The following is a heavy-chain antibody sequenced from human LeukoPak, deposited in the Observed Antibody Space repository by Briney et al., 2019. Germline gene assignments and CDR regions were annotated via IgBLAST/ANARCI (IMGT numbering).Heavy chain of an antibody. J-gene: IGHJ1*01. CDR3: ATPAAGPGAEYSLY. CDR1: GFTFSSYS. Sequence: PGGSLRLSCAASGFTFSSYSMNWVRQAPGKGLEWVSSISGSSANKYYADSVKGRFTISRDNAKNSLYLQMNSLKVEDTAVYYCATPAAGPGAEYSLYWGQGTLVIVSS. CDR2: ISGSSANK. V-gene: IGHV3-21*01. D-gene: IGHD6-13*01.